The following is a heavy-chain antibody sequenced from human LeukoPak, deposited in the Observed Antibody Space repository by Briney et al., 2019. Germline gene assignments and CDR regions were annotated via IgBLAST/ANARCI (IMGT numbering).Heavy chain of an antibody. CDR3: ARGPITIFGVVIEGNWFDP. D-gene: IGHD3-3*01. CDR1: GGSFSGYY. CDR2: INHSGST. V-gene: IGHV4-34*01. Sequence: SETLSLTCAVYGGSFSGYYWSWIRQPPGKGLEWIGEINHSGSTNYNPSLKSRVTISVDTSKNQFSRKLSSVTAADTAVYYCARGPITIFGVVIEGNWFDPWGQGTLVTVSS. J-gene: IGHJ5*02.